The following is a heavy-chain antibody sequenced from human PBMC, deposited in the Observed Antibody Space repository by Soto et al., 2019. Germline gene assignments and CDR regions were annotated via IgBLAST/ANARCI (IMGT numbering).Heavy chain of an antibody. Sequence: QVQLVQSGAEVKKPGASVKVSCKASGYTFTGYQMHWVRQAPGQGLEWMGWINPNSGGTNYAQKFQGRVTMTRDTSITTGYMELYRLTSDDTAVYYCARGRDIGSPGNWGQGTLVRVSS. V-gene: IGHV1-2*02. CDR1: GYTFTGYQ. J-gene: IGHJ4*02. D-gene: IGHD2-15*01. CDR2: INPNSGGT. CDR3: ARGRDIGSPGN.